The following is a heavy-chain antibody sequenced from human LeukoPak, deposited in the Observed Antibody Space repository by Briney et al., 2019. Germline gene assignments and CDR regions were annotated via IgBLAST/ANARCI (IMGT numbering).Heavy chain of an antibody. Sequence: PGGSLRLSCAASGFTFSSYGMHWVRQAPGKGLEWVAFIRYDGSNKYYADSVKGRFTISRDNSKNTLYLQMNSLRAEDTAVYYCAKDPYYYGSGSYPAEYFQHWGQGTLATVSS. CDR2: IRYDGSNK. J-gene: IGHJ1*01. CDR3: AKDPYYYGSGSYPAEYFQH. V-gene: IGHV3-30*02. CDR1: GFTFSSYG. D-gene: IGHD3-10*01.